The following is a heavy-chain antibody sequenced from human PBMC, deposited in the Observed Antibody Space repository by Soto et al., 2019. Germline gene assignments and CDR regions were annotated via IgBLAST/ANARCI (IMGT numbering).Heavy chain of an antibody. D-gene: IGHD5-12*01. CDR3: ARDARYCGYEFVVAKLKALDY. V-gene: IGHV3-11*01. J-gene: IGHJ4*02. CDR1: GFTFSDYS. CDR2: ISSSGSTI. Sequence: QVPLVESGGGLVKPGGSLRLSCAASGFTFSDYSMSWIRQSPGKGLEWVSYISSSGSTIYYADSVKGRFTISRDNAKNSLYLQMNSLRAVDTAVYYCARDARYCGYEFVVAKLKALDYWGQGTLVTVSS.